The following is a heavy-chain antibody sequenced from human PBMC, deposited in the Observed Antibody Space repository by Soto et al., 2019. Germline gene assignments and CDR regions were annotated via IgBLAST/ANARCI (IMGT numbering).Heavy chain of an antibody. D-gene: IGHD3-3*01. V-gene: IGHV1-69*02. J-gene: IGHJ4*02. Sequence: QVQLVQSGAEVKKPGSSVKVSCKASGGTFSSYTISWVRQAPGQGLEWMGRIIPILGIANYAQKFQGRGTLTADKSTSTAYMELSSLRSEDTAVYYCAITIFGGVDYWGQGTLVTVSS. CDR2: IIPILGIA. CDR3: AITIFGGVDY. CDR1: GGTFSSYT.